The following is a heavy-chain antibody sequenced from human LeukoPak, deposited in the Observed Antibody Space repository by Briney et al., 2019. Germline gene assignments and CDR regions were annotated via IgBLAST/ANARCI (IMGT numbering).Heavy chain of an antibody. CDR2: IIPILGIA. D-gene: IGHD3-22*01. CDR1: GYTFTGYY. CDR3: ARDLDSTGALDY. V-gene: IGHV1-69*04. Sequence: ASVKVSCKASGYTFTGYYMHWVRQAPGQGLEWMGRIIPILGIANYAQKFQGRVTITADKSTSTAYMELSSLRSEDTAVYYCARDLDSTGALDYWGQGTLVTVSS. J-gene: IGHJ4*02.